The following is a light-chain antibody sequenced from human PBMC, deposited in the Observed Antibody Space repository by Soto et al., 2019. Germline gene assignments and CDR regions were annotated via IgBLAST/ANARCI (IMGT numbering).Light chain of an antibody. CDR3: QQYDSLWTFGHQHGHDVLWT. V-gene: IGKV1-5*03. CDR2: KAS. CDR1: QSISDW. J-gene: IGKJ1*01. Sequence: DIQMTQSPSTLSASIGDRVTITCRASQSISDWLAWYQQKPGKVPELLIYKASSLQSGVPSRFSGSGSGTEFTLTISSLQPDDFATYYCQQYDSLWTFGHQHGHDVLWTFGQGTKVDI.